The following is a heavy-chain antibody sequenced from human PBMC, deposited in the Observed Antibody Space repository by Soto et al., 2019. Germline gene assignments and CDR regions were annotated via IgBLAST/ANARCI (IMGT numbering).Heavy chain of an antibody. CDR2: ISGSGGST. V-gene: IGHV3-23*01. D-gene: IGHD3-9*01. CDR3: AGSRLQYYDILTGYYDHFDY. CDR1: GFTFSSYA. Sequence: LRLSCAASGFTFSSYAMSWVRQAPGKGLEWVSAISGSGGSTYYADSVKGRFTISRDNSKNTLYLQMNSLRAEDTAIYYCAGSRLQYYDILTGYYDHFDYWGQGTLVTVSS. J-gene: IGHJ4*02.